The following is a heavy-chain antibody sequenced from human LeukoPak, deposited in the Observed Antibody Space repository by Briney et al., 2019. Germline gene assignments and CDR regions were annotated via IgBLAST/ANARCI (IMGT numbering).Heavy chain of an antibody. V-gene: IGHV3-74*01. Sequence: PGGSLRLSCAASGFTFSSYWMHWVRQAPGKGLVWVSRINSDGSSTSYADSVKGRFTISRDNAKNSLCLQMNSLRDEDTAVYYCTRLAPYGSGSYADYWGQGTLVTVSS. CDR3: TRLAPYGSGSYADY. D-gene: IGHD3-10*01. CDR1: GFTFSSYW. J-gene: IGHJ4*02. CDR2: INSDGSST.